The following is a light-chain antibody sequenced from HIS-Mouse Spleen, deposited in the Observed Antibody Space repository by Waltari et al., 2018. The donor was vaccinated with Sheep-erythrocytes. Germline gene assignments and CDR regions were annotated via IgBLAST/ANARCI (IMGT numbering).Light chain of an antibody. CDR1: SSDFGGYNY. J-gene: IGLJ1*01. CDR2: DVS. V-gene: IGLV2-11*01. CDR3: CSYAGSYNHV. Sequence: QSALTQPRSVSGSPGQSVTISCTGTSSDFGGYNYVSWYQQHPGKAPTLMIYDVSKRPSGVPDRFSGSKSGNTASLTISGLQAEDEADYYCCSYAGSYNHVFATGTKVTVL.